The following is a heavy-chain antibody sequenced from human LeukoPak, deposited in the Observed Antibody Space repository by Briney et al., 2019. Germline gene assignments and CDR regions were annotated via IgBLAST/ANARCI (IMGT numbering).Heavy chain of an antibody. CDR3: ARGRSLNDY. CDR1: GYTFTEYY. D-gene: IGHD3-10*01. V-gene: IGHV1-2*02. Sequence: GASVKVSCKASGYTFTEYYMHWVRQAPGQGLELMGWINPNSGGANYAENFQGRVTMTRDTSISTAYMELSSLRYDDTALYYCARGRSLNDYWGQGTLVTVSS. J-gene: IGHJ4*02. CDR2: INPNSGGA.